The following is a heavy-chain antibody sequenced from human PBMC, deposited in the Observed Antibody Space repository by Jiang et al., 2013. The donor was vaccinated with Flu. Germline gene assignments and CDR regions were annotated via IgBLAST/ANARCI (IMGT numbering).Heavy chain of an antibody. V-gene: IGHV3-23*01. CDR2: ISGSGDST. CDR1: GFTFSSYA. CDR3: AKARSGIAAAGTNY. J-gene: IGHJ4*02. Sequence: VQLLESGGGLVQPGGSLRLSCAASGFTFSSYAMNWVRQAPGKGLEWVSAISGSGDSTYYADSVKGRFTISRDSSKNTLYLQMNSLRAEDTAMYYCAKARSGIAAAGTNYWGQGTLVTVSS. D-gene: IGHD6-13*01.